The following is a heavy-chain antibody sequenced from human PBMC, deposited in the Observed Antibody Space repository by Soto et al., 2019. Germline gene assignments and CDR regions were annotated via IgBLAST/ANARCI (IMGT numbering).Heavy chain of an antibody. CDR2: INPSGGST. V-gene: IGHV1-46*01. J-gene: IGHJ6*02. CDR3: ARDNTDTAMVPYYGMDV. CDR1: GYTFTSYY. Sequence: VSVKVSCKASGYTFTSYYMHLVRQAPRQGLEWMGIINPSGGSTSYAQKFQGRVTITRDTSTSTVYMELSSLRSEDTAVYYCARDNTDTAMVPYYGMDVWGQGTTVTVSS. D-gene: IGHD5-18*01.